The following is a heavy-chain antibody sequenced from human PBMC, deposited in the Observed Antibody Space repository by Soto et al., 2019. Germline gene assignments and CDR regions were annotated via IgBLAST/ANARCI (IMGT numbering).Heavy chain of an antibody. V-gene: IGHV1-8*01. CDR2: MNPNSGNT. J-gene: IGHJ6*02. CDR3: ARGRFFLMHAASSEMYA. Sequence: ASVKVSCKASGYTFTSYDINWVRQATGQGLEWMGWMNPNSGNTGYAHKFQGRVTMTRNTSISTAYMELSSLRSEDTAVYYCARGRFFLMHAASSEMYAWGQRTTVTVSS. D-gene: IGHD3-16*01. CDR1: GYTFTSYD.